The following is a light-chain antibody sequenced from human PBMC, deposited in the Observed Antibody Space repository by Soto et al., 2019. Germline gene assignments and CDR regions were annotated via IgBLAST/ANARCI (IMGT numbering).Light chain of an antibody. CDR1: QSVSSSY. V-gene: IGKV3-20*01. Sequence: EIVLTQSPGTLSLSPAERATLSCRASQSVSSSYLAWYQQKPGQAPRLLIYGASSRATGIPDRFSGSGSGADFTLTISRREPEDFAVYSCQHYGSSPVYTFGQGTKLEIK. CDR3: QHYGSSPVYT. CDR2: GAS. J-gene: IGKJ2*01.